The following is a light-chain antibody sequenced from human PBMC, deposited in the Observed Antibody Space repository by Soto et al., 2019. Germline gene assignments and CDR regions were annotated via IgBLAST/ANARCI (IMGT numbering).Light chain of an antibody. Sequence: EIVLTQFPATLSLSPGERATLSCRASQSVNRYLAWYQQKPGQAPRLLIYDVSNRATGIPARFSGSGSGTDFTLTITSLEPEDFALYSCHQRSNWPITFGQGTRLEIK. CDR2: DVS. CDR1: QSVNRY. CDR3: HQRSNWPIT. J-gene: IGKJ5*01. V-gene: IGKV3-11*01.